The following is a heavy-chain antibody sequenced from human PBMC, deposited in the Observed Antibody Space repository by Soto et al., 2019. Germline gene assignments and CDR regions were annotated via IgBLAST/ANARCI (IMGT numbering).Heavy chain of an antibody. V-gene: IGHV3-30-3*01. CDR1: GFTFSSYA. J-gene: IGHJ4*02. Sequence: GGSLRLSCAASGFTFSSYAMHWVRQAPGKGLEWVAVISYDGSNKYYADSVKGRFTISRDNSKNTLYLQMNSLRAEDTAVYYCARGAAGVVVITTALPHWGQGTLVTVSS. CDR3: ARGAAGVVVITTALPH. D-gene: IGHD3-22*01. CDR2: ISYDGSNK.